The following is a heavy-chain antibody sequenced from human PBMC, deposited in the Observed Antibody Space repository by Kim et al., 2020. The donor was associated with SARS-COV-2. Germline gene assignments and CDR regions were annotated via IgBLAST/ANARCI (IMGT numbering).Heavy chain of an antibody. Sequence: SETLSLTCTVSGGSISSYYWSWIRQPPGKGLEWIGYIYYSGSTNYNPSLKSRVTISVDTSKNQFSLKLSSVTAADTAVYYCARLRGSGWDYYYGMDVWGQGTTVTVSS. CDR1: GGSISSYY. D-gene: IGHD6-19*01. CDR3: ARLRGSGWDYYYGMDV. J-gene: IGHJ6*02. CDR2: IYYSGST. V-gene: IGHV4-59*08.